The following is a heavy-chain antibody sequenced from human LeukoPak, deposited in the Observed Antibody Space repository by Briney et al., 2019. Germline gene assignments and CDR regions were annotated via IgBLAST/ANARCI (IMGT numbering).Heavy chain of an antibody. J-gene: IGHJ6*03. Sequence: AAVKVSCKASGYTFTSYYMHWVRQAPGQGLEWMGWINTNTGNPTYAQGFTGRFVFSLDTSVSTAYLQISSLKAEDTAVYYCATEAFIAARPRLYYSYYMDVWGKGTTVTVSS. D-gene: IGHD6-6*01. CDR2: INTNTGNP. CDR1: GYTFTSYY. V-gene: IGHV7-4-1*02. CDR3: ATEAFIAARPRLYYSYYMDV.